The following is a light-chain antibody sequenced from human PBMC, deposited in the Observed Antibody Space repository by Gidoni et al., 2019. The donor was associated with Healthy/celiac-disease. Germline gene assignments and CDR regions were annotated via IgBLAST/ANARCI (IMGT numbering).Light chain of an antibody. CDR2: YDS. Sequence: SYVLTQPPSVSVAPGKTARITCGGNNIGSKSGQWYQQKPGQAPVLVIYYDSDRPSGIPERFSGSNSGNTATLTISRVEAGDEADYYCQVWDSSSDHVVFGGGTKLTVL. V-gene: IGLV3-21*04. CDR3: QVWDSSSDHVV. J-gene: IGLJ2*01. CDR1: NIGSKS.